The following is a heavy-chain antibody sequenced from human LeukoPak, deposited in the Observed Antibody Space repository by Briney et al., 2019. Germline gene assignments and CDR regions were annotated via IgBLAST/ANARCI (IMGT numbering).Heavy chain of an antibody. CDR1: GGSISSGGYY. J-gene: IGHJ3*02. Sequence: SETLSLTCTVSGGSISSGGYYWGWIRQPPGKGLEWIGSINYSGRTYYNPSLKSRVTISVDTSKNQIPLKLGSVTAADTAVYYCARRSVYYGDYVSAFDIWGQGTMVTVSS. D-gene: IGHD4-17*01. V-gene: IGHV4-39*01. CDR2: INYSGRT. CDR3: ARRSVYYGDYVSAFDI.